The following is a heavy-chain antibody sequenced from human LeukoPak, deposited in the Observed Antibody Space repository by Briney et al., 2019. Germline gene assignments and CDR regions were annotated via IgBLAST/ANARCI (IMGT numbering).Heavy chain of an antibody. D-gene: IGHD3-22*01. CDR2: IYPGDSDT. CDR1: GYSFTSYW. CDR3: ARLRRDYYDSSGYYYRNWFDP. Sequence: GESLKISCKGSGYSFTSYWIGWVRQMPGKGLEWMGIIYPGDSDTRYSPSFQGQVTISADKSISTAYLQWSSLKASDTAMYYCARLRRDYYDSSGYYYRNWFDPWGQGTLVTVSS. J-gene: IGHJ5*02. V-gene: IGHV5-51*01.